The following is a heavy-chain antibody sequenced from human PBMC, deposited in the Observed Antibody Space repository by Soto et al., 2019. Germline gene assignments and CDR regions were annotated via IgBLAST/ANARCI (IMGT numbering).Heavy chain of an antibody. CDR1: GVSISSSSYY. Sequence: SETLSLTCTVSGVSISSSSYYWGWIRQPPGKGLEWIGSIYYSGSTYYNPSLKSRVTISVDTSKNQFSLRLSSVTAADTAVYYCARHRFYDFWSAPYYYYYMDVWGKGTTVTVSS. CDR2: IYYSGST. CDR3: ARHRFYDFWSAPYYYYYMDV. D-gene: IGHD3-3*01. V-gene: IGHV4-39*01. J-gene: IGHJ6*03.